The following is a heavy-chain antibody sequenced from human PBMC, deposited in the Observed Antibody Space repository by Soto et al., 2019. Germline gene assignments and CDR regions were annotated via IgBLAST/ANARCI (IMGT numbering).Heavy chain of an antibody. D-gene: IGHD1-26*01. CDR3: ARDGYSGRSDGFDI. CDR2: ISYDGNNE. CDR1: GFTFSAYT. Sequence: ESGGGVVQPGRSLRLSCAASGFTFSAYTMHWVRQPPGKGLEWVAVISYDGNNERYTDPVKGRFTVSRVNSKSTLYLQMNSLKSEDTAVYYCARDGYSGRSDGFDIWGQGTMVTVSS. J-gene: IGHJ3*02. V-gene: IGHV3-30-3*01.